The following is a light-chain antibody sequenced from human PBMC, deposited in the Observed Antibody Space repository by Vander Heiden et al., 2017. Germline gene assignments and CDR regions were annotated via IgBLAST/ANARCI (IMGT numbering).Light chain of an antibody. V-gene: IGKV1-39*01. Sequence: DIQMTESPSCLSASVGDRVTITCRASQSISSYLNWYQQKPGKSPQLLIYAASSLQRGVPSRFIGSGSGTDFTLTISSLQPEDFATYYCQQSYSTPYTFGQGTKLEIK. CDR2: AAS. CDR1: QSISSY. J-gene: IGKJ2*01. CDR3: QQSYSTPYT.